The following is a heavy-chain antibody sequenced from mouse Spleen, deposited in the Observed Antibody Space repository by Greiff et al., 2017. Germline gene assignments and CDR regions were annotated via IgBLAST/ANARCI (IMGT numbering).Heavy chain of an antibody. CDR1: GYTVTDYN. CDR3: ARPLYYDYDVSWFAY. V-gene: IGHV1-22*01. CDR2: INPNNGGT. J-gene: IGHJ3*01. Sequence: VQLQQSGPELVKPGASVKMSCKASGYTVTDYNMHWVKQSHGKSLEWIGYINPNNGGTSYNQKFKGKATLTVNKSSSTAYMELRSLTSEDSAVYYCARPLYYDYDVSWFAYWGQGTLVTVSA. D-gene: IGHD2-4*01.